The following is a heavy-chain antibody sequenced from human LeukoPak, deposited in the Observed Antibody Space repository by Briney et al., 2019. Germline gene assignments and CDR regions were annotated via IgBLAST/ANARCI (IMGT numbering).Heavy chain of an antibody. Sequence: QSGGSLRLSCAASGFSFSSYWMHWVRQAPGKGLVWVSRINTDGSSTSYVDSVKGRFTISRDNAKNTLYLQMNSLRAEDTAVYYCARDAYCGGDCYSDYWGQGTLVTVSS. J-gene: IGHJ4*02. V-gene: IGHV3-74*01. CDR1: GFSFSSYW. D-gene: IGHD2-21*02. CDR3: ARDAYCGGDCYSDY. CDR2: INTDGSST.